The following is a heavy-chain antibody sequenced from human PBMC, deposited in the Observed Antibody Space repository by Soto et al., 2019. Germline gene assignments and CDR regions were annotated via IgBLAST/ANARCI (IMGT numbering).Heavy chain of an antibody. Sequence: LGESLKISCKGSGYSFTNYWISWVRQMPGKGLEWMGRIDPSDSYTNYSPSFQGHVTISADKSISTAYLQWSSLKASDTAMYYCARYGSPRHYYYGMDVWGQGTTVTVSS. J-gene: IGHJ6*02. CDR1: GYSFTNYW. D-gene: IGHD3-10*01. CDR2: IDPSDSYT. V-gene: IGHV5-10-1*01. CDR3: ARYGSPRHYYYGMDV.